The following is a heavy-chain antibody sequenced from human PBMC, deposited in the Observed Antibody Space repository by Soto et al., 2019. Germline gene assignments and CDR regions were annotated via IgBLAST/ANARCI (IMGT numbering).Heavy chain of an antibody. CDR2: INAGNGNT. CDR3: ARGSHIVVVPAGRGNWFDP. CDR1: GYTFTSYA. V-gene: IGHV1-3*01. Sequence: ASVKVSCKASGYTFTSYAMHWVRQAPGQRLEWMGWINAGNGNTKYSQKFQGRVNITRDTSASTAYMELSSLRSEDTAVYYCARGSHIVVVPAGRGNWFDPWGQGTLVTVSS. J-gene: IGHJ5*02. D-gene: IGHD2-2*01.